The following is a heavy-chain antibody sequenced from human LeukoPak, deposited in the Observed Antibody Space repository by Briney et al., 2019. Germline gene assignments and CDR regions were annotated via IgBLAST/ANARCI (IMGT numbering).Heavy chain of an antibody. J-gene: IGHJ4*02. D-gene: IGHD2-15*01. Sequence: GGSLRLSCAASGFTFSSYWMSWVRQTPGKGLEWVANMNQDGSEKYYVDSVKGRYTISRDNAKNSLYLQMNSLRAEDTAVYYCARDLVVHFDYWGQGTLVTVSS. V-gene: IGHV3-7*01. CDR3: ARDLVVHFDY. CDR1: GFTFSSYW. CDR2: MNQDGSEK.